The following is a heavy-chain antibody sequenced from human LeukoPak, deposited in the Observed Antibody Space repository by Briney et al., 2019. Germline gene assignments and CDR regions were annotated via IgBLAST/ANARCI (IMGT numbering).Heavy chain of an antibody. CDR2: IYSGGST. CDR1: GFTFSSYA. CDR3: ARDAGIAYCGGDCYSD. V-gene: IGHV3-66*01. Sequence: GGSLRLSCAASGFTFSSYAMSWVRQAPGKGLEWVSVIYSGGSTYYADSVKGRFTISRDNSKNTLYLQMNSLRAEDTAVYYCARDAGIAYCGGDCYSDWGQGALVTVSS. D-gene: IGHD2-21*02. J-gene: IGHJ4*02.